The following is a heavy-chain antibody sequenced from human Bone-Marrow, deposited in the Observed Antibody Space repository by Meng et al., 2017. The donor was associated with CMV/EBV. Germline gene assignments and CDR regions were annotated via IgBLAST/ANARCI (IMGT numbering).Heavy chain of an antibody. CDR1: GYTFTSYG. D-gene: IGHD3-3*01. V-gene: IGHV1-18*01. CDR2: ISAYNGNT. Sequence: ASVKVSCKASGYTFTSYGISWVRQAPGQGLEWMGWISAYNGNTNYAQKLQGRVTMTTDTSTSTAYMELRSLRSDDTAVYYCAVLRGGSGYSGSTRDRGYYYGMDVWGQGTTVTVYS. CDR3: AVLRGGSGYSGSTRDRGYYYGMDV. J-gene: IGHJ6*01.